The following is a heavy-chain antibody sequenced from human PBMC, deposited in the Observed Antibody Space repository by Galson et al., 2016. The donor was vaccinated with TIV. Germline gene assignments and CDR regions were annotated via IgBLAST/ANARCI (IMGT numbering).Heavy chain of an antibody. CDR3: ATGMTLPFDC. J-gene: IGHJ4*02. CDR1: GFNFRSYE. CDR2: ISSRGGTI. Sequence: SLRLSCAASGFNFRSYEMSWVRQAPGKGLEWVSYISSRGGTIYSADSVKGRFSISRDNAKNSLYLQMNSLRVEDTAVYYCATGMTLPFDCWGQGTLVTVSS. V-gene: IGHV3-48*03. D-gene: IGHD1-14*01.